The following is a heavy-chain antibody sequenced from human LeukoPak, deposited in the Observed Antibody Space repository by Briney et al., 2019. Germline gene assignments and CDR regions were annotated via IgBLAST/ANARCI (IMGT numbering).Heavy chain of an antibody. CDR2: IYSSGST. D-gene: IGHD3-10*01. V-gene: IGHV4-59*08. Sequence: SETLSLTCTVSGGSISSYYWSWIRQPPGKGLERIGYIYSSGSTNYNPSLKSRVTISVDTSKKQFSLKLSSVTAADTAVYYCARHLYYYDSGRNHAFDIWGQGTMVTVSS. CDR1: GGSISSYY. J-gene: IGHJ3*02. CDR3: ARHLYYYDSGRNHAFDI.